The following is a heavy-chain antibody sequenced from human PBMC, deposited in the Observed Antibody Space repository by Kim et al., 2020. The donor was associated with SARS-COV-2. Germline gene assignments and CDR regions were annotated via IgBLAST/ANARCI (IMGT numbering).Heavy chain of an antibody. V-gene: IGHV1-18*01. CDR3: AREEYGTGSWFDP. D-gene: IGHD1-26*01. Sequence: YAQKLQGRVTMTTDTSTSTAYMELRSLRSDDTAVYYCAREEYGTGSWFDPWGQGTLVTVSS. J-gene: IGHJ5*02.